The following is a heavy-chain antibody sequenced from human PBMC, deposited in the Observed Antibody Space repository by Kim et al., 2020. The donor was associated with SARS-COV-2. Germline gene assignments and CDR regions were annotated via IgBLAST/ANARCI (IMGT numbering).Heavy chain of an antibody. D-gene: IGHD3-16*02. Sequence: GGSLRLSCAASGFTFSNAWMSWVRQAPGKGLEWVGRIKSKTDGGTTDYAAPVKGRFTISRDDSKNTLYLQMNSLKTEDTAVYYCTTDGFGGVIFHDYWGQGTLVTVSS. V-gene: IGHV3-15*01. CDR3: TTDGFGGVIFHDY. CDR1: GFTFSNAW. CDR2: IKSKTDGGTT. J-gene: IGHJ4*02.